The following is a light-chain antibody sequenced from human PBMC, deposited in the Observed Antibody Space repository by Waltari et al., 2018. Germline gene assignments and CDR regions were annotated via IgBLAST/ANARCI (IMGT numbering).Light chain of an antibody. V-gene: IGKV1-39*01. J-gene: IGKJ2*01. CDR2: VAA. CDR3: QQSYRIPPT. Sequence: DIRMTQSPSSLSASVGDRVSITCRARETVSTYVSWYQQKPGKAPTLLIYVAANLQSGVPSRFSGSGSGTDFTLTISSLQVEDFATYYCQQSYRIPPTFGQGTKVEI. CDR1: ETVSTY.